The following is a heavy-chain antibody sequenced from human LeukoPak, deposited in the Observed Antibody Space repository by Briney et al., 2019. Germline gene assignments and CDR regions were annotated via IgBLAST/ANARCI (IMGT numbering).Heavy chain of an antibody. CDR3: AREISSSSPRPIDY. Sequence: GASVKVSCKASGYTFTSYDINWVRQATGQGLEWMGWINPNSGGTNYAQKFQGRVTMTRDTSISTAYMELSRLRSDDTAVYYCAREISSSSPRPIDYWGQGTLVTVSS. V-gene: IGHV1-2*02. CDR2: INPNSGGT. D-gene: IGHD6-6*01. J-gene: IGHJ4*02. CDR1: GYTFTSYD.